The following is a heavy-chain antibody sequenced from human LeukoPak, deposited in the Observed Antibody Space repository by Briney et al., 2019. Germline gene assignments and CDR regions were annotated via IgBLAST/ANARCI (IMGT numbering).Heavy chain of an antibody. V-gene: IGHV3-74*01. J-gene: IGHJ4*02. CDR2: MKSYGSRI. CDR3: ARERYSSCFVDY. Sequence: GGSLRLSCAASGFTFSTYWMHWVRHAPGKGLVWVSRMKSYGSRISYADSVKGRFTISRDNAKNTLYLQMNSLRAEDTAVYYCARERYSSCFVDYWGQGTLDTLSS. CDR1: GFTFSTYW. D-gene: IGHD6-13*01.